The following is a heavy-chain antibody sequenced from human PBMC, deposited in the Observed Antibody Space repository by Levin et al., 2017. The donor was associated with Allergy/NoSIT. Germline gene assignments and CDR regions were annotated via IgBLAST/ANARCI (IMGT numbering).Heavy chain of an antibody. D-gene: IGHD6-13*01. CDR2: IRSNAHGGTT. Sequence: TGESLKISCTVSGFTFGDYAMKWFRQAPGKGLEWVSFIRSNAHGGTTEYAASVKGRFTMSRDDSKSIAYLQMNSLKTEDTAVYFCTRVLVAAGPRLDYWGQGTLVTVSS. V-gene: IGHV3-49*03. CDR3: TRVLVAAGPRLDY. CDR1: GFTFGDYA. J-gene: IGHJ4*02.